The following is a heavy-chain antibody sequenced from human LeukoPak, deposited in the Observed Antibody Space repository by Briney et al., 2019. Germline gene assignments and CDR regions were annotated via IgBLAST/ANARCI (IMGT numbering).Heavy chain of an antibody. Sequence: GGSLRLPCAASGFTFSSYGMHWVRQAPGKGLEWVAVISYDGSNKYYADSVKGRFTISRDNSKNTLYLQMNSLRAEDTAVYYCAKDHGYGLYGMDVWGQGTTVTVSS. V-gene: IGHV3-30*18. D-gene: IGHD5-18*01. J-gene: IGHJ6*02. CDR3: AKDHGYGLYGMDV. CDR1: GFTFSSYG. CDR2: ISYDGSNK.